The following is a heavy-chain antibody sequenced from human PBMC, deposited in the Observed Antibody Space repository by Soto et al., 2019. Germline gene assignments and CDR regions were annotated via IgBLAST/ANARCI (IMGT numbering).Heavy chain of an antibody. CDR2: IIPIFGTA. CDR1: GGTFSSYA. CDR3: ARGTDDYDSSGYIYFDY. J-gene: IGHJ4*02. D-gene: IGHD3-22*01. V-gene: IGHV1-69*01. Sequence: QVQLVQSGAEVKKPGSSVKVSCKASGGTFSSYAISWVRQAPGQGLEWMGGIIPIFGTANYAQKFQGRVTITADESTSTAYMELSSLRSEDTAVYYCARGTDDYDSSGYIYFDYWGQGSLVTVSS.